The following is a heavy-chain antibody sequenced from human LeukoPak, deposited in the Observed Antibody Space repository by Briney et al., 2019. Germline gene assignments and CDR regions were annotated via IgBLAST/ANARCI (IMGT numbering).Heavy chain of an antibody. V-gene: IGHV3-30*03. CDR3: AREAAWGNWYFDL. Sequence: GRSLRLSCAASGFTFSSYGMHWVRQAPGKGLEWVAVIGDTGRAKYYADSVERRFTASRDNSKNTLYLEMDSLRYDDTALYYCAREAAWGNWYFDLWGRGTLVTVSS. J-gene: IGHJ2*01. D-gene: IGHD3-16*01. CDR2: IGDTGRAK. CDR1: GFTFSSYG.